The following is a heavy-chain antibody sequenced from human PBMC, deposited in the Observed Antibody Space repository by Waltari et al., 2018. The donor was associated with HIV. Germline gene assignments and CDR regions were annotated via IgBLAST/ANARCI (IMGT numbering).Heavy chain of an antibody. J-gene: IGHJ4*02. CDR1: GDSIRGSSYY. CDR2: IYYSGST. Sequence: QLQLQESGPGLVKPSETLSLICTVSGDSIRGSSYYWGWIRQPPGKGLEWIGSIYYSGSTYYNPSLKSRVIISVDTSKNQFSLRLTSVTAGDTAVYYCARSQYTSTWFEDYWGQGTLVTV. CDR3: ARSQYTSTWFEDY. V-gene: IGHV4-39*07. D-gene: IGHD6-13*01.